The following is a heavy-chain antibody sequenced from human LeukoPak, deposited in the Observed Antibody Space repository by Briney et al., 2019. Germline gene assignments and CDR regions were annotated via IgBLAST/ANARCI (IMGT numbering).Heavy chain of an antibody. CDR2: IPYDGSNK. CDR3: ARDSSGYVDY. V-gene: IGHV3-30-3*01. D-gene: IGHD3-22*01. Sequence: AGGSLRLSCAASGFTFSTYAMHWVRQAPVKGLEWVAIIPYDGSNKYYADSVKGRFTISRDNSKNTLYLQMNSLRAEDTAVYYCARDSSGYVDYWGQGTLVTVSS. CDR1: GFTFSTYA. J-gene: IGHJ4*02.